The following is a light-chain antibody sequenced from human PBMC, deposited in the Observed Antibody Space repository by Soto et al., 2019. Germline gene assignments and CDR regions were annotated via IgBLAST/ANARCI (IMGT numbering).Light chain of an antibody. CDR3: QEYYSTPLT. CDR2: WAS. CDR1: QSVLYSSNNKNY. V-gene: IGKV4-1*01. Sequence: DIVMTQSPDSLAVSLGERATINCKSSQSVLYSSNNKNYIAWYQQKPGQPPKLLIYWASTRESGVPDRFSGSRSGTDFTLTISSLQAEDVAVYYCQEYYSTPLTFGGGTKVEIK. J-gene: IGKJ4*01.